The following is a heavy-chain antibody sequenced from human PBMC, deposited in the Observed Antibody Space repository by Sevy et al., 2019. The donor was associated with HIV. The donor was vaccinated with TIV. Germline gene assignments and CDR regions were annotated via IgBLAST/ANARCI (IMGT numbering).Heavy chain of an antibody. V-gene: IGHV3-23*01. CDR2: ITYSGVNT. J-gene: IGHJ4*02. Sequence: GGSLRLSCAASGFTFSTYAMTWVRQAPGNGLEWVSVITYSGVNTYYADSVKGRFTISRDNSKNKLYLQMNSLRAEDTAVYYCAKDRVSGTYYTGDFDYWGQGTLVTVSS. D-gene: IGHD3-10*01. CDR3: AKDRVSGTYYTGDFDY. CDR1: GFTFSTYA.